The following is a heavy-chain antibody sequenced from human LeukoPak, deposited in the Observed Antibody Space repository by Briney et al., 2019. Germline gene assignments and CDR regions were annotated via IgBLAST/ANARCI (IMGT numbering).Heavy chain of an antibody. CDR1: GFTFGNYW. J-gene: IGHJ3*02. V-gene: IGHV3-7*03. CDR3: ETYWRDFGWFFSDI. D-gene: IGHD3-9*01. Sequence: GGSLRLSCEASGFTFGNYWVTWVRQAPGKGLEGVSNIKRDGSENHYVDSVKRRFTISRDNTKNSLYLQMNSQRAEDTAVYYCETYWRDFGWFFSDIWGLGTMVTVSS. CDR2: IKRDGSEN.